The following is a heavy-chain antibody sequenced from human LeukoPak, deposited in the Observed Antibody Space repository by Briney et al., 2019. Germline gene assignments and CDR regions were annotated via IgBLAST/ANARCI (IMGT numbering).Heavy chain of an antibody. D-gene: IGHD2-15*01. Sequence: GGSLRLSCVASGFTFSSHGMNWVRQAPGRGLEWVSAISGSGGSTYYADSVKGRFTISRDNSKNTLYLQMNSLRAEDTAVYYCAKDQGYCSGGSCYSRGAWGQGTLVTVSS. CDR2: ISGSGGST. V-gene: IGHV3-23*01. CDR3: AKDQGYCSGGSCYSRGA. CDR1: GFTFSSHG. J-gene: IGHJ5*02.